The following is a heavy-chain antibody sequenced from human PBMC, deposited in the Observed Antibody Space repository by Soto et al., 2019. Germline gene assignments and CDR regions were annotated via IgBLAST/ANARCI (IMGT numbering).Heavy chain of an antibody. J-gene: IGHJ6*02. V-gene: IGHV4-39*07. CDR1: GGSISSSDYY. D-gene: IGHD1-26*01. CDR3: ARGGVGALIYNYGMDV. Sequence: SETLSLTCTVSGGSISSSDYYWGWIRQPPGKGLEWIGRIYYTGTTYYNPSLKSRVTISVDTSKNQFSLKLSSVTAADTAVYYCARGGVGALIYNYGMDVWGQGTTVTVSS. CDR2: IYYTGTT.